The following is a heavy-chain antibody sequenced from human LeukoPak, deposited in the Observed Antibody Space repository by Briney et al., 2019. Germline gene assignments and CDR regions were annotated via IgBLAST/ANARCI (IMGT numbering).Heavy chain of an antibody. CDR2: IYYSGST. D-gene: IGHD3-22*01. J-gene: IGHJ3*02. V-gene: IGHV4-30-4*08. CDR1: GGSISSGDYY. CDR3: ARDRPLTYYYDSSGYSDAFDI. Sequence: TLSLTCTVSGGSISSGDYYWSWIRQPPGKGLEWIGYIYYSGSTYYNPSLKSRVTISVDTSKNPFSLKLSSVTAADTAVYYCARDRPLTYYYDSSGYSDAFDIWGQGTMVTVSS.